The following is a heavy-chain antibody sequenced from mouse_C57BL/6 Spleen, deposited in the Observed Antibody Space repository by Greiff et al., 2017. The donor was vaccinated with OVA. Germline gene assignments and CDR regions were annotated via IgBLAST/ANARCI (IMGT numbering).Heavy chain of an antibody. Sequence: EVKLMESGGGLVKPGGSLKLSCAASGFTFSDYGMHWVRQAPEKGLEWVAYISSGSSTIYYADTVKGRFTISRDNAKNTLFLQMTSLRSEDTAMYYCARGTTVVFSYYYAMDYWGQGTSVTVSS. CDR3: ARGTTVVFSYYYAMDY. CDR1: GFTFSDYG. V-gene: IGHV5-17*01. D-gene: IGHD1-1*01. J-gene: IGHJ4*01. CDR2: ISSGSSTI.